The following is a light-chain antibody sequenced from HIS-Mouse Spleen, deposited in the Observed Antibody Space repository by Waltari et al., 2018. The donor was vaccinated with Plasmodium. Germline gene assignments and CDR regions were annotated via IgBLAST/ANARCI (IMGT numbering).Light chain of an antibody. J-gene: IGKJ3*01. V-gene: IGKV1-33*01. CDR3: QQYDNLPPLFT. CDR2: DAS. CDR1: QDISNY. Sequence: DIQMTQSPSSPSASVVDRVTINCQASQDISNYLNWYQQKPGKAPKLLIYDASNLETGVPSRFSGSGSGTDFTFTISSLQPEDIATYYCQQYDNLPPLFTFGPGTKVDIK.